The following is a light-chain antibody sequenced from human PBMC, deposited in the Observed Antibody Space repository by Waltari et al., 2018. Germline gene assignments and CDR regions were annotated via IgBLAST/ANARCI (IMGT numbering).Light chain of an antibody. CDR1: QGRSNY. CDR3: QQLNSYSLIT. CDR2: ATS. V-gene: IGKV1-9*01. J-gene: IGKJ5*01. Sequence: DIQLTQSPSLLSASVEDRVTFTCRPSQGRSNYLDWYQQKQGRAPKLLISATSTLQSGVPSRFSGSGSGTEFTLTISDLQPEDFTTYYCQQLNSYSLITFGQGTRLEIK.